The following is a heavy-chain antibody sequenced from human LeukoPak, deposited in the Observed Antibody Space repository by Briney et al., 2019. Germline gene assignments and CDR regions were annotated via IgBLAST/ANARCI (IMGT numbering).Heavy chain of an antibody. CDR3: VRERDRGIEVADDFDY. Sequence: PGGSLRLSCAASGFTFSMYSMAWVRQAPGKGLEWVSVINDRGGYIQDADSVKGRFTISRDNSQNTLFLQMNSLRDEDTAVYYCVRERDRGIEVADDFDYWGQGTLVTVSS. CDR1: GFTFSMYS. D-gene: IGHD6-19*01. J-gene: IGHJ4*02. V-gene: IGHV3-23*01. CDR2: INDRGGYI.